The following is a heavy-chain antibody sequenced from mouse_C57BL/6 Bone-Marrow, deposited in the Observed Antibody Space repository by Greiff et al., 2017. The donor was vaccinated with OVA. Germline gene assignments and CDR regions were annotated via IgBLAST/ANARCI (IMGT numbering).Heavy chain of an antibody. V-gene: IGHV1-7*01. CDR3: ARGGLRSYYAMDY. CDR2: INPSSGYT. Sequence: VQLQQSGAELAKPGASVTLSCKASGYTFTSYWMHWVKQRPGPGLEWIGYINPSSGYTKYNQKCKDKATLTADKSSSTAYMQLSSLTYEDSAVYYCARGGLRSYYAMDYWGQGTSVTVSS. CDR1: GYTFTSYW. J-gene: IGHJ4*01. D-gene: IGHD2-4*01.